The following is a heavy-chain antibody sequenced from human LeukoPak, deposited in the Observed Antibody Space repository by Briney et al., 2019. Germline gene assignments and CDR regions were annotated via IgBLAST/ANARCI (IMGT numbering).Heavy chain of an antibody. J-gene: IGHJ4*02. CDR1: GSRFTSYW. D-gene: IGHD3-22*01. CDR2: IYPGDSDT. Sequence: GGSLEISWKGSGSRFTSYWIGWVRQLPGKGLEWMRIIYPGDSDTRYSPSFQGQVTISADKSISTAYLQWSSLKASDTAMYYCARHLPFYYYDSSGYYPDYWGQGTLVTVSS. CDR3: ARHLPFYYYDSSGYYPDY. V-gene: IGHV5-51*01.